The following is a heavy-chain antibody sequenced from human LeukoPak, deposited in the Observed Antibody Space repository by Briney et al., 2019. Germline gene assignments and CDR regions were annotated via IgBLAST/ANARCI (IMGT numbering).Heavy chain of an antibody. D-gene: IGHD3-16*02. Sequence: ASVKVSCKASGYTFTGYYMHWVRQAPGQGLEWMGWINPNSGGTNYAQKFQGRVTISVDTSKNQSSLKLSSVTAADTAVYYCARGPGYDYVWGSYRSGWGAFDIWGQGTMVTVSS. CDR1: GYTFTGYY. CDR2: INPNSGGT. J-gene: IGHJ3*02. CDR3: ARGPGYDYVWGSYRSGWGAFDI. V-gene: IGHV1-2*02.